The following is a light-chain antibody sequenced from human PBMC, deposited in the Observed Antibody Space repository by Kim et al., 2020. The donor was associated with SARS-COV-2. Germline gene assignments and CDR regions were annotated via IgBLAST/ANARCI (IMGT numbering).Light chain of an antibody. J-gene: IGKJ2*01. CDR3: MQRTHWPYT. CDR1: QSLVHSDGNTY. Sequence: DVVMTQSPLSLPVTLGQPASISCRSSQSLVHSDGNTYLTWLLQRPGQSPRRLISKVSSRDSGVPQRFRGSGSGSDFTLEISWVEAEDVGIYYCMQRTHWPYTFGQGTKLRS. V-gene: IGKV2-30*02. CDR2: KVS.